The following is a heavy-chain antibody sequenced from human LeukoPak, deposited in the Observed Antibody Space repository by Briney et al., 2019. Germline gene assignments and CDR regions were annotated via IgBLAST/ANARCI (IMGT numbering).Heavy chain of an antibody. CDR1: GGSFSGYY. D-gene: IGHD2-21*02. CDR2: INHRGST. CDR3: AGQHTGGGDAARYFYYYYMDV. J-gene: IGHJ6*03. Sequence: PSETLSLTCAVYGGSFSGYYWSWIRQPPGKGLEWIGEINHRGSTNYNPSPKSRVTISVDTSKNQFSLTLSSVTAADTAVYYCAGQHTGGGDAARYFYYYYMDVWGKGTTVTVSS. V-gene: IGHV4-34*01.